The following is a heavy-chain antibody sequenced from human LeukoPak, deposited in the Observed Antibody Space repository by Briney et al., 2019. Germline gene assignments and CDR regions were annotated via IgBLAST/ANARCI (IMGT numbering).Heavy chain of an antibody. J-gene: IGHJ4*02. V-gene: IGHV3-74*01. CDR1: GFTFSSSW. Sequence: GSLRLSCAASGFTFSSSWMHWVRQAPGKGLVWVARINTDGSSTSYAGFVKGRFTISRDNAENTLYLQMNSLRAGDTAVYYCARDIAMAYYFDCWGQGTLVTVSS. CDR2: INTDGSST. CDR3: ARDIAMAYYFDC. D-gene: IGHD5-18*01.